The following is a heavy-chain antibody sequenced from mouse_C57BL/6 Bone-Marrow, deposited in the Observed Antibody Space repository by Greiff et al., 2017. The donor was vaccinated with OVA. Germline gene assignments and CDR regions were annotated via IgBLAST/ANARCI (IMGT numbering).Heavy chain of an antibody. CDR3: ARSFTPVRYYFDY. CDR1: GYTFTDYY. V-gene: IGHV1-19*01. Sequence: EVKVVESGPVLVKPGASVKMSCKASGYTFTDYYMNWVKQSHGKSLEWIGVINPYNGGTSYNQKFKGKATLTVDKSSSTAYMELNSLSSEDSAFYDCARSFTPVRYYFDYWGQGTTLTVSS. J-gene: IGHJ2*01. CDR2: INPYNGGT.